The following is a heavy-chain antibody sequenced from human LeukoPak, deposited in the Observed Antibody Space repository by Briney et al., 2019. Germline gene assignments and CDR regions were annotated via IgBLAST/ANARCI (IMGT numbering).Heavy chain of an antibody. CDR3: ARDYYDSSGYSSLDY. CDR2: IYYSGST. D-gene: IGHD3-22*01. J-gene: IGHJ4*02. V-gene: IGHV4-61*01. Sequence: SETLSLTCTVSGGSVSSGSYHWSWIRQPPGKGLEWIGYIYYSGSTNYNPSLKSRVTISVDTSKNQFSLKLSSVTAADTAVYYCARDYYDSSGYSSLDYWGQGTLVTVSS. CDR1: GGSVSSGSYH.